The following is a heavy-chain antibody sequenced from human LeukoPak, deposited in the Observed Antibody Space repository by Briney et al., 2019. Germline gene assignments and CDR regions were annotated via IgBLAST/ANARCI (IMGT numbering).Heavy chain of an antibody. D-gene: IGHD5-12*01. Sequence: SETLSLTCTVSGGSISSYYWSWIRQPPGKGLEWIGYIYYSGSTNYNPSLKSRVTISVDTSKNQFSLKLSSETAADTAVYYCARHWQSTGWLWFDYWGQGTLVTVSS. CDR2: IYYSGST. J-gene: IGHJ4*02. CDR3: ARHWQSTGWLWFDY. CDR1: GGSISSYY. V-gene: IGHV4-59*08.